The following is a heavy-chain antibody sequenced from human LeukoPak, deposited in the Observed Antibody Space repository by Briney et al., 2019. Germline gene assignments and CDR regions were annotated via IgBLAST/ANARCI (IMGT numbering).Heavy chain of an antibody. J-gene: IGHJ4*02. Sequence: GGSLRLSCAASGFTFSSYGMHWVRQAPGKGLEWVAFILYDGGNKYHADSVKGRFTISRDNSKNTAYLQMNSLKTEDTAVYYCTRRRGIAAADGDYWGQGTLVTVSS. CDR2: ILYDGGNK. CDR1: GFTFSSYG. V-gene: IGHV3-30*02. D-gene: IGHD6-13*01. CDR3: TRRRGIAAADGDY.